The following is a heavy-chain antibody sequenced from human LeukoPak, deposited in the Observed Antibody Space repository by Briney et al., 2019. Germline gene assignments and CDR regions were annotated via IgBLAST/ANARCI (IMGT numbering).Heavy chain of an antibody. CDR3: ARERSGSGWDFDY. D-gene: IGHD6-19*01. Sequence: PSETLSLTCAVYGGSFSGYYWSWIRQPPGKGLEWIGEINHSGSTNYNPSLKSRVTISVDTSKNQFSLKLSSVTAADTAVYYCARERSGSGWDFDYWGQGTLVTVSS. CDR1: GGSFSGYY. V-gene: IGHV4-34*01. CDR2: INHSGST. J-gene: IGHJ4*02.